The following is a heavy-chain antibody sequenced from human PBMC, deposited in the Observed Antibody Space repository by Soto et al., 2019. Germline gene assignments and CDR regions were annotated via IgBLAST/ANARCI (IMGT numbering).Heavy chain of an antibody. CDR1: GFTFSSYS. J-gene: IGHJ4*02. Sequence: GGSLRLSCAASGFTFSSYSMNWVRQAPGKGLEWVSYISSSSSTIYYADSVKGRFTISRDNAKNSLYLQMNSLRDEDTAVYYCARDGLCGVESTAFDYWGQGTLVTVSS. CDR2: ISSSSSTI. CDR3: ARDGLCGVESTAFDY. V-gene: IGHV3-48*02. D-gene: IGHD3-10*02.